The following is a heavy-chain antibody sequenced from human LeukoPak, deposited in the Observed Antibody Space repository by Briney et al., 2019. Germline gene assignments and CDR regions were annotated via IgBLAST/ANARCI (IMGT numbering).Heavy chain of an antibody. J-gene: IGHJ6*03. Sequence: GGSLRLSCSASGFTFSSYEMNWVRQAPGKGLEGVSSISSSSSYIYYADSVKGRFTISRDNAKNSLYLQMNSVRAEDTAVYYCAREFSDFWSGYYYYMDVWGKGTTVTVSS. V-gene: IGHV3-21*01. CDR3: AREFSDFWSGYYYYMDV. D-gene: IGHD3-3*01. CDR1: GFTFSSYE. CDR2: ISSSSSYI.